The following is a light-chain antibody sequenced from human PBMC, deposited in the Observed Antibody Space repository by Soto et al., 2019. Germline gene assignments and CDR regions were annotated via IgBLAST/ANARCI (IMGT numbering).Light chain of an antibody. CDR3: QQHSNWPCT. Sequence: VMTPNQATRPVYPGGRVRLSCRASQSVSSNLAWYQQKPGQAPRLLIHDAFTRATGIPARFSGSGSGTDFTLTISSLQSEDFAVYYCQQHSNWPCTFGHGRLLEIK. V-gene: IGKV3-11*01. CDR1: QSVSSN. J-gene: IGKJ5*01. CDR2: DAF.